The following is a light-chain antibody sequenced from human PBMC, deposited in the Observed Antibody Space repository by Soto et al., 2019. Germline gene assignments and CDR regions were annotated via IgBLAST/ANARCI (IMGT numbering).Light chain of an antibody. CDR1: QRVSSN. CDR2: DAS. V-gene: IGKV3-15*01. CDR3: QQYHNWPIP. J-gene: IGKJ5*01. Sequence: EVVMTQSPATLFVSPGESATVPCRASQRVSSNLAWHQQKPGQAPRILMYDASTRATGISARFSGSGAGTEFTLTSSSLQSEDFAVYYCQQYHNWPIPFGQGTRLEIK.